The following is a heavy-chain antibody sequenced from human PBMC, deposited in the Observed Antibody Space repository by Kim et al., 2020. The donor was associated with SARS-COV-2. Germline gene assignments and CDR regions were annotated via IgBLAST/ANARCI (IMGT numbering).Heavy chain of an antibody. Sequence: GGSLRLSCAASGFTFSSYAMSWVRQAPGKGLEWVSAISGSGGSTYYADSVKGRFTISRDNSKNTLYLQMNSLRAEDTAVYYCAKDQHIQLAETADYWGQGTLVTVSS. D-gene: IGHD6-13*01. J-gene: IGHJ4*02. CDR3: AKDQHIQLAETADY. V-gene: IGHV3-23*01. CDR1: GFTFSSYA. CDR2: ISGSGGST.